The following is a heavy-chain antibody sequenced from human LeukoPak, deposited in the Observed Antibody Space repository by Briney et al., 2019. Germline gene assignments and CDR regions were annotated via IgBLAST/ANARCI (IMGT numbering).Heavy chain of an antibody. CDR3: ARACGDYSLTYYYCGMDV. CDR2: IYHSGST. J-gene: IGHJ6*02. D-gene: IGHD2-21*01. Sequence: SETLSLTCAVSGGSISSSNWWSWVRQPPGKGLEWIGKIYHSGSTNYNPSLKSRVTISVDTSKNQFSLKLSSVTAADTAVYYCARACGDYSLTYYYCGMDVWGQGTTVTVSS. V-gene: IGHV4-4*02. CDR1: GGSISSSNW.